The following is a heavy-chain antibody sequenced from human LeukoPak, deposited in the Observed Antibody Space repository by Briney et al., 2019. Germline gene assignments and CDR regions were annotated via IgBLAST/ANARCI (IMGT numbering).Heavy chain of an antibody. D-gene: IGHD4-17*01. CDR3: GRDPNGDYVGAFEF. CDR2: ITGSSSTT. V-gene: IGHV3-23*01. Sequence: GGSLRLSCAGSGFTFSTFAMTWVRRAPGKGLEWLSSITGSSSTTYYADSVKGRFSISRDSSRNTLYLHMNTLRADDTAVYYCGRDPNGDYVGAFEFWGQGTTVTVSS. J-gene: IGHJ3*01. CDR1: GFTFSTFA.